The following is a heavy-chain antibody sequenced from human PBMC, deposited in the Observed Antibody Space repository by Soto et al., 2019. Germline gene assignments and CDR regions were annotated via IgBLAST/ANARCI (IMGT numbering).Heavy chain of an antibody. V-gene: IGHV4-31*03. Sequence: PSETLSLTCTVSGGSISSGGYYWSWIRQHPGKGLEWIGYIYYSGSTYYNPSLKSRVTISVDTSKNQFSLKLSSVTAADTAVCYCARGMTTVVTGYDYWGQGTLVTVSS. CDR1: GGSISSGGYY. CDR3: ARGMTTVVTGYDY. J-gene: IGHJ4*02. CDR2: IYYSGST. D-gene: IGHD4-17*01.